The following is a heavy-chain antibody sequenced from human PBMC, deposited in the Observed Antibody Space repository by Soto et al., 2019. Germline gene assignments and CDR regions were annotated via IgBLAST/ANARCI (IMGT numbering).Heavy chain of an antibody. Sequence: GESLKISCKRSGYTFTTYWIAWVRQMPGKGLEWMGIIYSGDSDTRYGPAFQGQVTISADKSNSTAYLQWSSLQASDTAMYYCVRIIAVAGADALDICGQGTMVTVSS. J-gene: IGHJ3*02. D-gene: IGHD6-19*01. CDR1: GYTFTTYW. V-gene: IGHV5-51*01. CDR2: IYSGDSDT. CDR3: VRIIAVAGADALDI.